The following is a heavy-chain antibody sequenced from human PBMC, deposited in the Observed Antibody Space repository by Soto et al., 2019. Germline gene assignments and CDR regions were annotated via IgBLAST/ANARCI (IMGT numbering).Heavy chain of an antibody. CDR3: AKDLTWNQADY. CDR2: IWYDGSNK. Sequence: GGSLRLSCAASGFTFRNFGMHWVRQAPGKGLEWVAVIWYDGSNKYYTDSVKGRFTISRDNSKSTVFLQMDSLRVEDTAVYYCAKDLTWNQADYWGQGALVTVSS. CDR1: GFTFRNFG. V-gene: IGHV3-33*06. J-gene: IGHJ4*02. D-gene: IGHD1-1*01.